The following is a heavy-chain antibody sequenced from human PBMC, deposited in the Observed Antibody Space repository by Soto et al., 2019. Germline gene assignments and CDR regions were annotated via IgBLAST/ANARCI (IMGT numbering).Heavy chain of an antibody. J-gene: IGHJ4*02. CDR3: ARDDDFWSGYYGY. CDR1: GYTFTGYY. V-gene: IGHV1-2*02. D-gene: IGHD3-3*01. Sequence: ASVKVSCKASGYTFTGYYMHWVRQAPGQGLEWMGWINPNSGGTNYAQKFQGRVTMTRDTSISTAYMELSRLRSDDTAVYYCARDDDFWSGYYGYWGQGTLVTVS. CDR2: INPNSGGT.